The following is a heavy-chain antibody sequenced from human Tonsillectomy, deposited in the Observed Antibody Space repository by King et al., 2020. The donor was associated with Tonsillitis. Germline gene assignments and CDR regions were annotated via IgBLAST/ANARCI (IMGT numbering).Heavy chain of an antibody. CDR1: GGTFSSYA. CDR2: IIPILGIA. Sequence: QLVQSGAEVKKPGSSVKVSCKTSGGTFSSYAISWVRQAPGQGLEWMGRIIPILGIANYAQTFLGRVTITADKSTSTAYMELSSLRSEDTAVYYCARDLDGRPDTTDVYYYYYYMDVWGKGTTVTVSS. V-gene: IGHV1-69*09. CDR3: ARDLDGRPDTTDVYYYYYYMDV. D-gene: IGHD1-1*01. J-gene: IGHJ6*03.